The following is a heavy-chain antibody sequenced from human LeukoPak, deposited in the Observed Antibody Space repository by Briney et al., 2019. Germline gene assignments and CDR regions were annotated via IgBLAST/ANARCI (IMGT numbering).Heavy chain of an antibody. CDR2: IYYSGST. CDR3: VARHSSGAKYYFDY. D-gene: IGHD2-15*01. Sequence: SETLSLTCAVSGDSISTYYWTWIRQPPGKGLEWIGDIYYSGSTNYNPSLKSRVTMSVDTSKNQFSLNLRSVTAADTALYYCVARHSSGAKYYFDYWGQGTLVTVSS. CDR1: GDSISTYY. V-gene: IGHV4-59*01. J-gene: IGHJ4*02.